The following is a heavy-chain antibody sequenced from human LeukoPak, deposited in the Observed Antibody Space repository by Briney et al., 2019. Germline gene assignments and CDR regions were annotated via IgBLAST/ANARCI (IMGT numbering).Heavy chain of an antibody. D-gene: IGHD3-16*01. V-gene: IGHV3-74*01. CDR1: GFTFSSHW. CDR3: ARDALGGRTKFDS. CDR2: INGDGSRI. Sequence: SGGSLRLSCVASGFTFSSHWMHWVRQVPGKGLMWVSRINGDGSRIHYGDSVKGRFTISRDNAKNTLYLQMPSLRGDDTAIYFCARDALGGRTKFDSWGHGSLVTVSS. J-gene: IGHJ4*01.